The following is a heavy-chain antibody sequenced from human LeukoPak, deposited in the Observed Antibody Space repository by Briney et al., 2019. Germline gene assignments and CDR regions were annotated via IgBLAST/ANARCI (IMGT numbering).Heavy chain of an antibody. CDR1: GYTLTSFS. D-gene: IGHD2-15*01. CDR3: ARGDCSGGSCFLPEYFQH. Sequence: GASVKVSCKASGYTLTSFSVSWVRQAPGQGLEWMGWISAYNGDTNYAQKHQGRVTMTTDTSTNTAYMELRSLRSDDTAVYYCARGDCSGGSCFLPEYFQHWGQGTLVTVSS. J-gene: IGHJ1*01. V-gene: IGHV1-18*01. CDR2: ISAYNGDT.